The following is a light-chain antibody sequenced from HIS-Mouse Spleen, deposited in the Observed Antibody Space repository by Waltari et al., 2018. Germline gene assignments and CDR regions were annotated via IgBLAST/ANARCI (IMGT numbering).Light chain of an antibody. Sequence: SYELTQPPSVSVSPGQTARITCSGDALPKKYAYWYQQKSGQAPVLVIYEDSKRPSGIPERFSGYSSGTMATLTISGAQVEEEADYYCYSTDSSGNHRVFGGGTKLTVL. V-gene: IGLV3-10*01. CDR3: YSTDSSGNHRV. CDR2: EDS. J-gene: IGLJ2*01. CDR1: ALPKKY.